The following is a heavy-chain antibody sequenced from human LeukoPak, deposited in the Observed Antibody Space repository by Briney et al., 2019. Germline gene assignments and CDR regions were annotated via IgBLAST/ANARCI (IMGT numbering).Heavy chain of an antibody. CDR3: ESDLENSDMASGGYYFDY. J-gene: IGHJ4*02. Sequence: SGGSLRLSCAASGFPFSGYTMNWVRQAPGKGLEWVAYIRTSSSTTYYADSVRGRFTVSRDNAKNSLYLQMNSLRAEDTAVYYCESDLENSDMASGGYYFDYWGQGTLVTVSS. CDR1: GFPFSGYT. V-gene: IGHV3-48*01. D-gene: IGHD6-6*01. CDR2: IRTSSSTT.